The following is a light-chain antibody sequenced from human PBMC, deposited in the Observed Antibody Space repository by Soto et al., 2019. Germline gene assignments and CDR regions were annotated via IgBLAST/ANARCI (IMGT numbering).Light chain of an antibody. Sequence: QSVLTQPPSASGSPGQSVTISCTGTSSDVGGYNFVSWYQQHPGKAPKLMIYEVSERPSGVPDRFSGSKSGNTASLTVSGLQAEDEADYYCSSYAGSNIVVFGGGTMLTFL. V-gene: IGLV2-8*01. CDR3: SSYAGSNIVV. CDR2: EVS. J-gene: IGLJ2*01. CDR1: SSDVGGYNF.